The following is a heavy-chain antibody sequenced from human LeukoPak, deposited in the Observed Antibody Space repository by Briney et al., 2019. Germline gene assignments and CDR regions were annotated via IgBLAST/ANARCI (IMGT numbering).Heavy chain of an antibody. V-gene: IGHV4-39*07. D-gene: IGHD5-24*01. Sequence: PSETLSLTCTVSGGSISSSSYYWGWIRQPPGKGLEWIGSIYYSGSTYYNPSLKSRVTISVGTSKNQFSLKLSSVTAADTAVYYCASGADVEMATITAGYFDYWGQGTLVTVSS. CDR3: ASGADVEMATITAGYFDY. CDR2: IYYSGST. CDR1: GGSISSSSYY. J-gene: IGHJ4*02.